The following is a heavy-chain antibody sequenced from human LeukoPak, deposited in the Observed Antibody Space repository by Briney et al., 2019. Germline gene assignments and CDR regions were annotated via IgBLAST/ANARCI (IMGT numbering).Heavy chain of an antibody. D-gene: IGHD6-13*01. CDR3: ARVYSSSWFYYYYMDV. V-gene: IGHV3-7*01. J-gene: IGHJ6*03. CDR1: GFTVSSNY. Sequence: PGGSLRLSCAASGFTVSSNYMAWVRQAPGKGLEWVANIKQEGSEKYYVDSVKGRFTISRDNAKNSLYLQMNSLRAEDTAVYYCARVYSSSWFYYYYMDVWGKGTTVTISS. CDR2: IKQEGSEK.